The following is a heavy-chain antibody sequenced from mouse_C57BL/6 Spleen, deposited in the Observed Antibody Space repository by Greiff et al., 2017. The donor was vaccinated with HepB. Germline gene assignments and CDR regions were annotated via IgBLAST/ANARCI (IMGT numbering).Heavy chain of an antibody. CDR3: ARTLDDSYYFDY. CDR1: GYTFTSYW. J-gene: IGHJ2*01. CDR2: IDPSDSYT. D-gene: IGHD2-4*01. Sequence: QVQLKQPGAELVRPGTSVKLSCKASGYTFTSYWMHWVKQRPGQGLEWIGVIDPSDSYTNYNQKFKGKATLTVDTSSSTAYMQLSSLASEDSAVYYCARTLDDSYYFDYWGQGTTLTVSS. V-gene: IGHV1-59*01.